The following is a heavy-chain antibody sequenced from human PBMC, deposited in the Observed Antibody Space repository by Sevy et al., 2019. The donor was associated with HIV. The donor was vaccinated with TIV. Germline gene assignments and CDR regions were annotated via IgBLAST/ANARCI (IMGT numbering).Heavy chain of an antibody. V-gene: IGHV3-23*01. CDR2: LSFGCGKI. CDR1: GFAFYDYS. Sequence: GGSLRLSCAASGFAFYDYSMSWIRQAPGKGLEWVATLSFGCGKINYSDSVKGRFTISRDNSKNSFYLQMDNLRVEDTALYYCAREGCTRPHDYWGQGTRVTVSS. J-gene: IGHJ4*02. CDR3: AREGCTRPHDY. D-gene: IGHD2-8*01.